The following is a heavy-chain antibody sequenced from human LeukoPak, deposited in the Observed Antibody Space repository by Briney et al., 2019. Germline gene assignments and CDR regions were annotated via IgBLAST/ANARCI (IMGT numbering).Heavy chain of an antibody. Sequence: PSETLSLTCTVSGGSISSYYWSWIRQPPGKGLEWIGYIYYSGSTNYNPSLKSRVTISVDTSKNQFSLKLSSVTAADTAVYYCARVLSGYYTNWYFDLWGRGTLVTVSS. V-gene: IGHV4-59*01. D-gene: IGHD3-3*01. CDR3: ARVLSGYYTNWYFDL. CDR1: GGSISSYY. CDR2: IYYSGST. J-gene: IGHJ2*01.